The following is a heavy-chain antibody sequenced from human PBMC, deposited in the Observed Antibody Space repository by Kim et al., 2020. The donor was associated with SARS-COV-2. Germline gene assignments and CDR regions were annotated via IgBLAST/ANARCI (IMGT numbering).Heavy chain of an antibody. CDR1: GFTFSSYS. D-gene: IGHD5-12*01. Sequence: GGSLRLSCAASGFTFSSYSMNWVRQAPGKGLEWVSSISSSSSYIYYADSVKGRFTISRDNAKNSLYLQMNSLRAEDTAVYYCAAPPVDGYNSWGQGTLVTVSS. CDR3: AAPPVDGYNS. CDR2: ISSSSSYI. J-gene: IGHJ5*02. V-gene: IGHV3-21*01.